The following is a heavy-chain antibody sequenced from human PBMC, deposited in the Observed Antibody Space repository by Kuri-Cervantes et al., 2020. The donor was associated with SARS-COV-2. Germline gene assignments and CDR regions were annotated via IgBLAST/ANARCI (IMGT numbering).Heavy chain of an antibody. J-gene: IGHJ2*01. D-gene: IGHD2-2*02. CDR2: ISYDGSNK. Sequence: GESLKISCAASGFTFSSYAMHWVRQAPGKGLEWVAVISYDGSNKYYADSVKGRFTISRDNSKNTLYLQMNSLRAEDTAVYYCARDRGRLYCSSTSCYTGYFDLWGRGTLVTVSS. CDR3: ARDRGRLYCSSTSCYTGYFDL. CDR1: GFTFSSYA. V-gene: IGHV3-30-3*01.